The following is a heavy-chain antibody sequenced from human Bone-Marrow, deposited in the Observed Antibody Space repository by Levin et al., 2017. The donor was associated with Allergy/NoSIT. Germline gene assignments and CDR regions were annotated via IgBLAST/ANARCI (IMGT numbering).Heavy chain of an antibody. Sequence: ASVKVSCKASGYTFTGYYMHWVRQAPGQGLEWMGRINPNSGGTNYAQKFQGRVTMTRDTSISTAYMELSRLRSDDTAVYYCAASGSPAGVWSGHEGHAFDIWGQGTMVTVSS. CDR2: INPNSGGT. J-gene: IGHJ3*02. CDR3: AASGSPAGVWSGHEGHAFDI. V-gene: IGHV1-2*06. D-gene: IGHD3-3*01. CDR1: GYTFTGYY.